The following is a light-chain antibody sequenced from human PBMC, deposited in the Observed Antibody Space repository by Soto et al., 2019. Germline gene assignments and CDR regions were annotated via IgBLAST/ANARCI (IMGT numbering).Light chain of an antibody. J-gene: IGKJ4*01. CDR2: DAS. CDR3: QQRSNWPLLT. CDR1: QSVSNY. Sequence: EIVLTQSPATLSLSPGERATLSCRASQSVSNYLAWYQQKPGQAPRLPIYDASNRATGIPARFSGSRSGTDFPLTISSREPEDFAVYYCQQRSNWPLLTFGGGTKVEIK. V-gene: IGKV3-11*01.